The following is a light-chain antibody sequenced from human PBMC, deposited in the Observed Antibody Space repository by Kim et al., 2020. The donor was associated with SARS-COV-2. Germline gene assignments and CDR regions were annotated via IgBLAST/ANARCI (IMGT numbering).Light chain of an antibody. CDR3: QTWGTGIVV. V-gene: IGLV4-69*01. Sequence: ASVKRTCTLSSGHSSYAIAWHQQQPEKGPRYLMKLNSDGSHSKGDGIPDRFSGSSPGAERYLTISSLQSEDEADYYCQTWGTGIVVFGGGTQLTVL. CDR1: SGHSSYA. CDR2: LNSDGSH. J-gene: IGLJ2*01.